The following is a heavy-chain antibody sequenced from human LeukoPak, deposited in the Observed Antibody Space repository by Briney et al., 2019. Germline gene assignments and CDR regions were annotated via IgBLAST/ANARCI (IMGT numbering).Heavy chain of an antibody. D-gene: IGHD4-17*01. Sequence: GGSLRLSCAASGFTFSNYWTSWVRQAPGKGLEWVANIKKDGREKYYVDSVKGRFTISRDNAKNSLYLQMNSLRVEDTAVYYCARDGATVTTPNYYGMDVWGQGTTVTVSS. J-gene: IGHJ6*02. CDR2: IKKDGREK. CDR1: GFTFSNYW. V-gene: IGHV3-7*01. CDR3: ARDGATVTTPNYYGMDV.